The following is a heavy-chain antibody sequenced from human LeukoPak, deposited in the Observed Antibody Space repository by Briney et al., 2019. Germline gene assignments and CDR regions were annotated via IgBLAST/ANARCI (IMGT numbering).Heavy chain of an antibody. D-gene: IGHD2-8*02. CDR3: AKDPGHNWYFAV. CDR2: ISGSGGTT. J-gene: IGHJ2*01. Sequence: GGSLRLSCAASGFTFSSYAMSWVRQAPGKGLEWVAVISGSGGTTYYADSVKGRFTISRDNSENTLYLQMNSLRAEDTAVYYCAKDPGHNWYFAVWGRGTLVTVSS. V-gene: IGHV3-23*01. CDR1: GFTFSSYA.